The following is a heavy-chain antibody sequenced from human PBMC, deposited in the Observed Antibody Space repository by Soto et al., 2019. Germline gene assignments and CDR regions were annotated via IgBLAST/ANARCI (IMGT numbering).Heavy chain of an antibody. J-gene: IGHJ6*02. D-gene: IGHD6-6*01. CDR1: GWSFSGYY. CDR3: ARERLARQHYYYYYYGMDV. CDR2: INHSGST. V-gene: IGHV4-34*01. Sequence: SETLSLTSAVSGWSFSGYYSSWIRHPPGKWLEWIGEINHSGSTNYNPSLKSRVTISVDTSKNQFSLKLSSVTAADTAVYYCARERLARQHYYYYYYGMDVWGQGTKVPVSS.